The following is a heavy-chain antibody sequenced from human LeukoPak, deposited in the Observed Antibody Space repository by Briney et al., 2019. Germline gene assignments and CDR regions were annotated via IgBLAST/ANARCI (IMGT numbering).Heavy chain of an antibody. CDR3: ARQRDFWSGYDY. CDR1: GYSFTCYW. Sequence: GESLKISCKGSGYSFTCYWIGWVRQMPGKGLEWMGIIYPDDSDTRYSPSFQGQATISADKSISTGYLQWSSLKASDTAMYYCARQRDFWSGYDYWGQGTLVTVSS. CDR2: IYPDDSDT. D-gene: IGHD3-3*01. J-gene: IGHJ4*02. V-gene: IGHV5-51*01.